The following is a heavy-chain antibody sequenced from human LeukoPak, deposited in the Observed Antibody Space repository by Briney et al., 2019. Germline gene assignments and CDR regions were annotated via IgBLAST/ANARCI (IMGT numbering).Heavy chain of an antibody. V-gene: IGHV7-4-1*02. CDR3: ARASLGGWYRNNWFDP. CDR2: INTNTGNP. Sequence: ASVKVSCKASGYTFTSYAMNWVRQAPGQGLEWMGWINTNTGNPTYAQGFTGRFVFSLDTSVSTAYLQISSLKAEDTAVYYCARASLGGWYRNNWFDPWGQGTLVTVSS. CDR1: GYTFTSYA. D-gene: IGHD3-10*01. J-gene: IGHJ5*02.